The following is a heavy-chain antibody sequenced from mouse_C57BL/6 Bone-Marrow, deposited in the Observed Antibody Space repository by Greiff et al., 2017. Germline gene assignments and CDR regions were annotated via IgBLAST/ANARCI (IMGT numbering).Heavy chain of an antibody. Sequence: VQLKESGAELVRPGASVKLSCTASGFNIKDDYMHWVKQRPEQGLEWIGWIDPENGDTEYASKFQGKATITADTSSNTAYLQLSSLTSEDTAVYYCTVYCYGSDYWGQGTTLTVSS. J-gene: IGHJ2*01. V-gene: IGHV14-4*01. D-gene: IGHD1-1*01. CDR3: TVYCYGSDY. CDR1: GFNIKDDY. CDR2: IDPENGDT.